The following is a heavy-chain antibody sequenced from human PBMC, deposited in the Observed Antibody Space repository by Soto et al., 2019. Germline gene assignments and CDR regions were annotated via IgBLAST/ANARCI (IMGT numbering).Heavy chain of an antibody. Sequence: SETLSLTCTVSGGSISSYYWSWIRQPPGKGLEWIGYIYYSGSTNYNPSLKSRVTISVDTSKNQFSLKLSSVTAADTAVYYCARHGVEQQYYYYMDVWGKGTKVTVSS. D-gene: IGHD6-13*01. V-gene: IGHV4-59*08. CDR2: IYYSGST. CDR3: ARHGVEQQYYYYMDV. CDR1: GGSISSYY. J-gene: IGHJ6*03.